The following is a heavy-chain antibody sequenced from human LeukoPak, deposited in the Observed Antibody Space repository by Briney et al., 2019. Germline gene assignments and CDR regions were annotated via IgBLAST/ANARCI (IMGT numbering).Heavy chain of an antibody. CDR3: AKGNDYYDSSGYRDAFDI. V-gene: IGHV3-9*03. Sequence: HPGRSLRLSCAASGFTFDDYAMHWVRQAPGKGLEWVSGISWNSGNIGYADSVKGRFTISRDNAKNSLYLQMNSLRAEDMALYYCAKGNDYYDSSGYRDAFDIWGQGTMVTVSS. CDR2: ISWNSGNI. D-gene: IGHD3-22*01. CDR1: GFTFDDYA. J-gene: IGHJ3*02.